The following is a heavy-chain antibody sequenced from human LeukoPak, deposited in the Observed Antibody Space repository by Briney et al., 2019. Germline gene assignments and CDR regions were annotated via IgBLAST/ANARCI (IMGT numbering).Heavy chain of an antibody. CDR2: IRYDGNNK. CDR3: ASGKVTAITTVDY. J-gene: IGHJ4*02. V-gene: IGHV3-30*02. D-gene: IGHD2-21*02. CDR1: GFSFSSYG. Sequence: PGGSLRLSCAASGFSFSSYGMHWVRQAPGKGLEWVAFIRYDGNNKYYADSVRGRFAISRDNSKNTLYLQMNSLRAEDTAVYYCASGKVTAITTVDYWGQGTLVTVSS.